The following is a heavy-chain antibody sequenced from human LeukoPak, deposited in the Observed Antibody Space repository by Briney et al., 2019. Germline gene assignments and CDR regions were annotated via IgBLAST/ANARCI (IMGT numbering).Heavy chain of an antibody. V-gene: IGHV1-2*06. D-gene: IGHD3-10*01. CDR3: ARELPGGADAFDI. J-gene: IGHJ3*02. CDR2: INPNSGGT. CDR1: EYTFTGYY. Sequence: GASVKVSCKASEYTFTGYYMHWVRQAPGQGLEWMGRINPNSGGTNYAQKFQGRVTMTRDTSISTAYMELSRLRSDDTAVYYCARELPGGADAFDIWGQGTMVTVSS.